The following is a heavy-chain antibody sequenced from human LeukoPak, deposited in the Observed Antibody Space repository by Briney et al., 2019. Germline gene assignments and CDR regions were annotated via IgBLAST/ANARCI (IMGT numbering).Heavy chain of an antibody. D-gene: IGHD2-8*01. J-gene: IGHJ4*02. CDR2: IKEDGGEK. Sequence: QPGGSQRLSCAASGFTFSRYWMGWARQAPGKGLEWVATIKEDGGEKHYVDSVKGRFTISRDNAKNSLFLQMNSLRAEDTAVYYCAVHNGDYWGQGTLVTVSP. CDR1: GFTFSRYW. V-gene: IGHV3-7*05. CDR3: AVHNGDY.